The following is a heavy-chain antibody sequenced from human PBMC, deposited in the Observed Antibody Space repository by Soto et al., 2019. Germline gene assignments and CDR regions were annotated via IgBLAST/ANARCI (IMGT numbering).Heavy chain of an antibody. V-gene: IGHV3-74*01. CDR3: ARGATGYGNFDY. J-gene: IGHJ4*02. CDR2: INGDGSSL. Sequence: GGSLRLSCAASGVTFSSYWMHLVRQTTGKGLVWVSRINGDGSSLYYADSVKGRLTISRDSAKNTLYLQINSLRDEDTGVYYCARGATGYGNFDYWGQGTLVTVSS. D-gene: IGHD5-12*01. CDR1: GVTFSSYW.